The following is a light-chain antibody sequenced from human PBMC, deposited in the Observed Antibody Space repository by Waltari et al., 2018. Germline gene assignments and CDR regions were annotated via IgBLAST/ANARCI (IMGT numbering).Light chain of an antibody. CDR3: QQYVNTRLT. Sequence: ETVLTQSPGTLSLSPGERATLSCRASQSVRSSYLAWYQQKPGQAPRLLIYGPSSRATGIPDRFSGSRSGTDFTLTISRLEPEDCAVYYCQQYVNTRLTFGPGTKVDIK. J-gene: IGKJ3*01. V-gene: IGKV3-20*01. CDR1: QSVRSSY. CDR2: GPS.